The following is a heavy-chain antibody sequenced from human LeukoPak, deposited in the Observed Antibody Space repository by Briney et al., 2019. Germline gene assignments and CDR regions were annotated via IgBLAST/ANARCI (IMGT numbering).Heavy chain of an antibody. CDR1: GFTVTSTY. V-gene: IGHV3-66*01. CDR3: VRGGPFTGAISTPRASDY. J-gene: IGHJ4*02. CDR2: IYSGGTP. D-gene: IGHD1-7*01. Sequence: QPGGSLRLSCAASGFTVTSTYMSWVRQAPGKGLEWVSVIYSGGTPYYADSVKGRFTISRDTYKNTVYLQMNSLRAEDTAVYHCVRGGPFTGAISTPRASDYWGQGLLVTVSS.